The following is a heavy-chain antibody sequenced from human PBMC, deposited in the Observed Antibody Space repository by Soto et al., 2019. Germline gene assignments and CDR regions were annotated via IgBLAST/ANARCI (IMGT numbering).Heavy chain of an antibody. J-gene: IGHJ4*02. Sequence: GESLKISCKGSGYSFTSYWIGWVRQMPGKGLELMGIIHPGDSDTRYSPSFQGQVTISADKSISTAYLKWNSLKASDTAMYYCARRRLGSLRLYFDYWGQGTLVTVSS. V-gene: IGHV5-51*01. D-gene: IGHD7-27*01. CDR3: ARRRLGSLRLYFDY. CDR2: IHPGDSDT. CDR1: GYSFTSYW.